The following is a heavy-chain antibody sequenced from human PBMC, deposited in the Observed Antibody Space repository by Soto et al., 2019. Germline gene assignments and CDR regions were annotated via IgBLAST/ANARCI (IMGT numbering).Heavy chain of an antibody. D-gene: IGHD3-10*01. CDR1: GFSLTTTGVG. CDR2: IFCDDDQ. V-gene: IGHV2-5*02. CDR3: AHTPVTLVRTLTGRGKRILGYFEY. Sequence: QITLKESAPTLVKPTQTLSLTCTFSGFSLTTTGVGVAWIRQSPGVALEWLALIFCDDDQRYTSALKSRLTITKDTSKNPVVLTMTNMGPVDTGTYYCAHTPVTLVRTLTGRGKRILGYFEYWGQGTLVTVSS. J-gene: IGHJ4*02.